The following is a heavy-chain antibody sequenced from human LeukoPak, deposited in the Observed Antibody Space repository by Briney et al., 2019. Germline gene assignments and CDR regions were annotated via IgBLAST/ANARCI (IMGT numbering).Heavy chain of an antibody. Sequence: SETLSLTCTVSGGSISSGGYYWSWIRQHPEKGLEWIGYIHYSGSTYYHPSLKSRVSMSVDTSRNQFSLKLSSVTAADTAVYYCACGSNNWYNWFDPWGRGTLVTVSS. D-gene: IGHD1-1*01. CDR3: ACGSNNWYNWFDP. V-gene: IGHV4-31*03. J-gene: IGHJ5*02. CDR1: GGSISSGGYY. CDR2: IHYSGST.